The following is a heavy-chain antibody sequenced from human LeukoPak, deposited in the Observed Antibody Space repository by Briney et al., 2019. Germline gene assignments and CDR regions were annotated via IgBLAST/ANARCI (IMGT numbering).Heavy chain of an antibody. CDR2: IKQDGSEK. CDR1: GFTFSSYW. D-gene: IGHD6-13*01. Sequence: GRSLRLSCAASGFTFSSYWMSWVRQAPGKGLEWVANIKQDGSEKYYVDSVKGRFTISRDNAKNSLYLQMNSLRAEDTAVYYCARVIAAAGTEIDYWGQGTLVTVSS. V-gene: IGHV3-7*01. J-gene: IGHJ4*02. CDR3: ARVIAAAGTEIDY.